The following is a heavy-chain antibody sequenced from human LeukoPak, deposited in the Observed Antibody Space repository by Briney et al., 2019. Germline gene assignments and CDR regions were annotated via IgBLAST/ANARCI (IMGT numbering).Heavy chain of an antibody. CDR2: IYYSGST. V-gene: IGHV4-61*08. CDR1: GGSISSGGYY. J-gene: IGHJ3*02. D-gene: IGHD3-3*01. Sequence: SQTLSLTCTVSGGSISSGGYYCSWIRQPPGKGLEWIGYIYYSGSTNYNPSLKSRVTISVDTSKNQFSLKLSSVTAADTAVYYCARALGRSDGIWGQGTMVTVSS. CDR3: ARALGRSDGI.